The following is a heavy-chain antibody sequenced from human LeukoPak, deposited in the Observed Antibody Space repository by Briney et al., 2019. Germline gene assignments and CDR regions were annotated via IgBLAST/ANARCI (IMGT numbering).Heavy chain of an antibody. CDR1: GGTFSSYA. J-gene: IGHJ4*02. D-gene: IGHD6-19*01. CDR3: ARADIAVAASSDY. CDR2: IIPILGIA. Sequence: SVKVSCKASGGTFSSYAISWVRQAPVQGLEWMGRIIPILGIANYAQKFRGRVTITADKSTSTAYMELSSLRSEDTAVYYCARADIAVAASSDYWGQGTLVTVSS. V-gene: IGHV1-69*04.